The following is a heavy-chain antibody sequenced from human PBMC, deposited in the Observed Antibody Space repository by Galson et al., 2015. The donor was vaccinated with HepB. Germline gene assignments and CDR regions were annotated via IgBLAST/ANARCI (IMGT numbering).Heavy chain of an antibody. J-gene: IGHJ4*02. CDR2: ISYDESQK. D-gene: IGHD1-26*01. CDR3: AREERRGASYYLYS. V-gene: IGHV3-30*14. CDR1: GFMFDTYA. Sequence: SLRLSCAASGFMFDTYAMHWVRQAPGKGLEWVAIISYDESQKYYADSVKGRFTISRDNSKNTLFLHMKNLRLDDTAVYYCAREERRGASYYLYSWGQGTLVTVS.